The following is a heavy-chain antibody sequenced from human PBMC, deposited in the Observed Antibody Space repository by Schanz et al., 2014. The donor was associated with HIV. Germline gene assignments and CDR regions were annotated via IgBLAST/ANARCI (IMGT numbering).Heavy chain of an antibody. CDR2: ISNDGSKK. CDR3: TKQQEVSCCIHRDY. CDR1: GFTFTTYG. V-gene: IGHV3-30*03. D-gene: IGHD2-2*01. J-gene: IGHJ4*02. Sequence: QAQLVESGGGVVQPGGSLRLSCAASGFTFTTYGMQWVRQAPGKGLEWVAFISNDGSKKYYPDSVKGRFTISRDNSRNTLLLQMKILRADDTAYYRSTKQQEVSCCIHRDYWGQGTLVTVSS.